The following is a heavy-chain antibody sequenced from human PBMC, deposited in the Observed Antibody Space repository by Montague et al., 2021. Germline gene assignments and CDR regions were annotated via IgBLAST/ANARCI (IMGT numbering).Heavy chain of an antibody. CDR3: ANARVAVAGAEDY. V-gene: IGHV3-23*01. Sequence: SRRLSCAASGFTFRSYAMSWVRQSAGKGLEWVSTITASGATTYYEDSVKGRFTTSRDNSKNTLYLQMNSLRAEDTAIYFCANARVAVAGAEDYWGQGALVTVSS. J-gene: IGHJ4*02. CDR2: ITASGATT. CDR1: GFTFRSYA. D-gene: IGHD6-19*01.